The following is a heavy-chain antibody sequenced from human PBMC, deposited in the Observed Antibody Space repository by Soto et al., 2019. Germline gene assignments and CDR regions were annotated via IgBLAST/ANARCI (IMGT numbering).Heavy chain of an antibody. CDR1: GFTFRRYA. V-gene: IGHV3-23*01. Sequence: EVQLLESGGGLVQPGGSLRLSWVGSGFTFRRYALPWVPKSPGKGLEWVPTFSGTGDNTYYADSVKGRFSVSRDDSKSTLYLQLSSLRAEDTAVYYCAKGRIVGATKAVDFDYWGQGTLVTVSS. D-gene: IGHD1-26*01. J-gene: IGHJ4*02. CDR3: AKGRIVGATKAVDFDY. CDR2: FSGTGDNT.